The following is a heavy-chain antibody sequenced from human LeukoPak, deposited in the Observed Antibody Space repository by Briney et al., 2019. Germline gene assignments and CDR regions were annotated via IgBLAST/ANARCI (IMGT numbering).Heavy chain of an antibody. CDR2: INPSGGST. D-gene: IGHD3-10*01. CDR3: ARDPSKRNYGLQPFDY. CDR1: GYSFTSFY. Sequence: ASVKVSCKASGYSFTSFYIHWVRQAPGQGLEWMGIINPSGGSTTYAQKFQGRVTMTRDTSTSTVYMELSSLRSEDTAVYYCARDPSKRNYGLQPFDYWGQGTLVTVSS. J-gene: IGHJ4*02. V-gene: IGHV1-46*01.